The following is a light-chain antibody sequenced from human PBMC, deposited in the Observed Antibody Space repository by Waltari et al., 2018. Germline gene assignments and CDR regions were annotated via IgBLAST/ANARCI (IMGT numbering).Light chain of an antibody. CDR3: AVWDDSLGGV. V-gene: IGLV1-44*01. Sequence: QSVLTQPPSVSGTPGQRVTISCSGSNFNIGGNFVNWYQQLPGKATKLLIYNDTQWHSGVPDRFSASKSGTSAALAITGLQSEDEADYYCAVWDDSLGGVFGGGTKPTVL. CDR2: NDT. CDR1: NFNIGGNF. J-gene: IGLJ3*02.